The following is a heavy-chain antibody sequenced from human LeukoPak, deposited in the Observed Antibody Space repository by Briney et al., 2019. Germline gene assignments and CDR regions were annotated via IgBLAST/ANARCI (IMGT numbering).Heavy chain of an antibody. CDR3: ARNYGSGSYYPWFDP. CDR2: IYPGDSDT. Sequence: GESLKISCKGSGYSFTSYWIGWVRQMPGNGLQWMGIIYPGDSDTRYSPSFQGQVTISADKSISTAYLQWSSLKASDTAMYYCARNYGSGSYYPWFDPWGQGTLVTVSS. CDR1: GYSFTSYW. V-gene: IGHV5-51*01. J-gene: IGHJ5*02. D-gene: IGHD3-10*01.